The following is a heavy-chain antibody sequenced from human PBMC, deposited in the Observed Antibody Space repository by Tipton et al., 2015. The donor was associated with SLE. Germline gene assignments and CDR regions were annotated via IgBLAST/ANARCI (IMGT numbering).Heavy chain of an antibody. J-gene: IGHJ4*02. CDR1: GGSISSGNYY. Sequence: TLSLTCNVSGGSISSGNYYWSWIRQPAGKGLEWIGEIYHSGSTNYNPSLKSRVTISLDTSKNQFSLKLNSVTAADTAVYYCARREYSTSSEEYWGQGTLVTVSS. CDR2: IYHSGST. CDR3: ARREYSTSSEEY. D-gene: IGHD6-6*01. V-gene: IGHV4-61*09.